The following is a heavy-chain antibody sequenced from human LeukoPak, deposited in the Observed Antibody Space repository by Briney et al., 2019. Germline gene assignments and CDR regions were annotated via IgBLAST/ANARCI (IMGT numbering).Heavy chain of an antibody. CDR3: ARVTRSGSYYYYYGMDV. V-gene: IGHV4-59*01. D-gene: IGHD1-26*01. Sequence: PSETLSLTCTVSGGSISNYYWSWIRQPPGKGLEWIGYIYYSGSTNYNPSLKSRVTISVDTSKNQFSLKLSSVTAADTAVYYCARVTRSGSYYYYYGMDVWGQGTTVSVSS. J-gene: IGHJ6*02. CDR1: GGSISNYY. CDR2: IYYSGST.